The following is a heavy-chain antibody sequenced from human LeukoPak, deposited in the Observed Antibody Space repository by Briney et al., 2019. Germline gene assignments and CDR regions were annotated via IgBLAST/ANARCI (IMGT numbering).Heavy chain of an antibody. CDR2: ISSSSSYT. V-gene: IGHV3-11*06. Sequence: VGSLRLSCAASGCSFSDYYMSWIRQAPGKGREGVSYISSSSSYTNYADSVKGRFTISRDNAKNSLYLQMNSLRAEDTAVYYCARVGRGSYGAFDIWGQGTMVTVSS. D-gene: IGHD4-17*01. J-gene: IGHJ3*02. CDR3: ARVGRGSYGAFDI. CDR1: GCSFSDYY.